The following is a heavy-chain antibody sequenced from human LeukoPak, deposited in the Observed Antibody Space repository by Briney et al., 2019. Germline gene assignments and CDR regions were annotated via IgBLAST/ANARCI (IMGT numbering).Heavy chain of an antibody. CDR3: ARGVFVGDYSSSWYVWFDP. J-gene: IGHJ5*02. Sequence: ASVKVSCKASGYTFTSYDINWVRLATGQGLEWMGWMNPNSGNTGYAQKFQGRVTMTRNTSISTAYMELSSLRSEDTAVYYCARGVFVGDYSSSWYVWFDPWGQGTLVTVSS. CDR2: MNPNSGNT. CDR1: GYTFTSYD. V-gene: IGHV1-8*01. D-gene: IGHD6-13*01.